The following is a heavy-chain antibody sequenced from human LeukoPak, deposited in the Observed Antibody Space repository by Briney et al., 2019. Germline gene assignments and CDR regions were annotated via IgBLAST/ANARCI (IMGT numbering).Heavy chain of an antibody. CDR1: GYSFTSYW. CDR2: IYPGDSDT. V-gene: IGHV5-51*01. CDR3: ARLSYYYDSSGSLGAFDI. D-gene: IGHD3-22*01. Sequence: GESLKISCQGSGYSFTSYWIGWVRQMPGKGLEWMGIIYPGDSDTRYSPSFQGQVTISADKSISTAYLQWSSLKASDTAMYYCARLSYYYDSSGSLGAFDIWGQGTMVTVSS. J-gene: IGHJ3*02.